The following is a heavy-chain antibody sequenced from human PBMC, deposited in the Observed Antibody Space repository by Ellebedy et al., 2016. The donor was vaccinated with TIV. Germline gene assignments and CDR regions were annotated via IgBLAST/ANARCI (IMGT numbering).Heavy chain of an antibody. CDR2: INPNSGGT. D-gene: IGHD3-9*01. V-gene: IGHV1-2*02. CDR3: ARADDILTGYYSKDYYYGMDV. J-gene: IGHJ6*02. Sequence: ASVKVSXKASGYTFTGYYMHWVRQAPGQGLEWMGWINPNSGGTNYAQKFQGRVTMTRDTSISTAYMELSRLRSDDTAVYYCARADDILTGYYSKDYYYGMDVWGQGTTVTVSS. CDR1: GYTFTGYY.